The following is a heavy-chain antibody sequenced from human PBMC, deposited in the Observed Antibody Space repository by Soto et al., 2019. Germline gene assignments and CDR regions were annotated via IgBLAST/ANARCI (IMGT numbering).Heavy chain of an antibody. CDR1: GFTFSSYS. V-gene: IGHV3-30-3*01. J-gene: IGHJ6*02. D-gene: IGHD3-10*01. CDR2: ISYDGSDK. Sequence: QVQLVESGGGVVKPGRSLRLSCAASGFTFSSYSMHWVRQAPGKGLEWVAVISYDGSDKYYADSVKGRFTISRDHSKNTLYLQMNSLRAEDTAVYYCAREAGVYGSGSYGMDVWGQGTTVTVSS. CDR3: AREAGVYGSGSYGMDV.